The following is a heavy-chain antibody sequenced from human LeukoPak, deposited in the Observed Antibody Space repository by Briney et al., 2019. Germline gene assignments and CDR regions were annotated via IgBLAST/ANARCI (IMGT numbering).Heavy chain of an antibody. J-gene: IGHJ4*02. CDR1: GGSISSSSYY. Sequence: PSETLSLTCTVSGGSISSSSYYWGWIRQPPGMGLEWIGSIYYSGSTYYNPSLKSRVTISVDTSKNQFSLKLSSVTAADTAVYYCARRYYDFWSGYYTPLGGQGTLVTVSS. CDR2: IYYSGST. CDR3: ARRYYDFWSGYYTPL. D-gene: IGHD3-3*01. V-gene: IGHV4-39*01.